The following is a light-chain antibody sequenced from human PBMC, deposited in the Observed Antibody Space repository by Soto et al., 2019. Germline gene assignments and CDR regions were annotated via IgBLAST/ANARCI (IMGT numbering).Light chain of an antibody. Sequence: EVLLTQSPATLSLSPGETATLFFSASQSVTTYLAFHQQKPGQPPRLLIYDASNRATGIPAIFSGSLSGTDFTLTLSSLEPEDFAVYYCQQYGSSLLTFGGGTKVDIK. CDR1: QSVTTY. J-gene: IGKJ4*01. CDR3: QQYGSSLLT. CDR2: DAS. V-gene: IGKV3-11*01.